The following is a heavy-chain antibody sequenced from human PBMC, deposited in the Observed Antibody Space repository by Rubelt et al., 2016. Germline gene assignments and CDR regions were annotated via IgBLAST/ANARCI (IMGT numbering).Heavy chain of an antibody. CDR2: INAGNGNT. V-gene: IGHV1-3*01. CDR1: TFTSYA. Sequence: TFTSYAMHWVRQAPGQRLEWMGWINAGNGNTNYAQKLQGRVTMTTDTSTSTAYMELRSLRSDDTAVYYCAREGDHSSSGKYYFDYWGQGTLVTVSS. D-gene: IGHD6-13*01. J-gene: IGHJ4*02. CDR3: AREGDHSSSGKYYFDY.